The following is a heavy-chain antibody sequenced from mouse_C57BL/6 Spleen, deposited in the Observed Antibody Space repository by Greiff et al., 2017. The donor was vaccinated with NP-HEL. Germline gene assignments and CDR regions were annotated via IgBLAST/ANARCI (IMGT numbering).Heavy chain of an antibody. Sequence: EVKLVESGGGLVKPGGSLKFSCAASGFTFSDYGMHWVRQAPEKGLEWVAYISSGSSTIYYADTVKGRFTISRDNAKTTLFLQMTSLRSEDTAMYYCARLGDNNEVDYWGQGTTLTVSS. CDR1: GFTFSDYG. CDR3: ARLGDNNEVDY. CDR2: ISSGSSTI. V-gene: IGHV5-17*01. D-gene: IGHD1-3*01. J-gene: IGHJ2*01.